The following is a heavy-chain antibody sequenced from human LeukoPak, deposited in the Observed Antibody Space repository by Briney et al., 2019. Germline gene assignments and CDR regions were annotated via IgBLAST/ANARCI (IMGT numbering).Heavy chain of an antibody. D-gene: IGHD3-16*01. Sequence: SETLSLTCAVYGVSFSGYYWSWIRQPPGKGLEWIGEINHSGSTNYNPSLKSRVTISVDTSKNQFSLKLSSVTAADTAVYYCARPNPDYDYVWGSYRAYYFDYWGQGTLVTVSS. J-gene: IGHJ4*02. V-gene: IGHV4-34*01. CDR3: ARPNPDYDYVWGSYRAYYFDY. CDR1: GVSFSGYY. CDR2: INHSGST.